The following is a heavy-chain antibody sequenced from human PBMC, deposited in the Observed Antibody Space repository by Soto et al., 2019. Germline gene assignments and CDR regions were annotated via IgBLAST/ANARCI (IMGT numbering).Heavy chain of an antibody. V-gene: IGHV4-61*01. J-gene: IGHJ5*02. CDR3: TRGPPRVQWFDP. CDR1: GGAVSGGTYY. CDR2: IYFTGST. Sequence: SETLSLTCTVSGGAVSGGTYYWSWIRQPPGKGLEWIGHIYFTGSTNYNPSLKSRVTMSLDTSRNQFSLKLSSVTAADTAVYYCTRGPPRVQWFDPWGLGTLVTV.